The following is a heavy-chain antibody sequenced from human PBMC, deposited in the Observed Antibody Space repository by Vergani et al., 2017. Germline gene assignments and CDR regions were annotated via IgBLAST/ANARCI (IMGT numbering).Heavy chain of an antibody. CDR3: AGDYYYYMDV. J-gene: IGHJ6*03. Sequence: QVQLVESGGGVVQPGRSLRLSCAASGFTFSSYAMHWVRQAPGKGLEWVAVISYDGSNKYYADSVKGRFTISRDNSKNTLYLQMNSLRAEDTAVYYCAGDYYYYMDVWGKGTTVTVSS. CDR1: GFTFSSYA. CDR2: ISYDGSNK. V-gene: IGHV3-30-3*01.